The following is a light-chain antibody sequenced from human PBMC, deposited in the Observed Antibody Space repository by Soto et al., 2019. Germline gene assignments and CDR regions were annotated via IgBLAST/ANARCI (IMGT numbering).Light chain of an antibody. CDR1: RTVSNS. CDR2: GAS. V-gene: IGKV3-15*01. J-gene: IGKJ1*01. CDR3: QHYNTWPWT. Sequence: EILMTQSPDTLSVSPGERVTLSCRASRTVSNSLAWYQQKLGQAPRVLIYGASTRATGIPARFSGSGSGTEFILTISSLQSEDSATYYCQHYNTWPWTFGQGTKVDIK.